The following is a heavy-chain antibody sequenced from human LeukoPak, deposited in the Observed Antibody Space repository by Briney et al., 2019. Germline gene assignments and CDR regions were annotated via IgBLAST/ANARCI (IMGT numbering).Heavy chain of an antibody. J-gene: IGHJ4*02. CDR1: GYSISSGYY. Sequence: PSETLTLTCTVSGYSISSGYYWGWIRQPPGKGLEGIGSIYHSGSTYYNPSLKSRVTISVDTSKNQFSLKLSSVTAADTAVYYCARDSGYSYGFDYWGQGTLVTVSS. CDR2: IYHSGST. CDR3: ARDSGYSYGFDY. V-gene: IGHV4-38-2*02. D-gene: IGHD5-18*01.